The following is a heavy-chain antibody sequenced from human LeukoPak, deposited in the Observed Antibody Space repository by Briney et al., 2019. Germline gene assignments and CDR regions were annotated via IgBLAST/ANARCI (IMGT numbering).Heavy chain of an antibody. J-gene: IGHJ4*02. CDR1: GFTFSSYE. CDR2: ISSSGSTI. Sequence: GGSLRLSCAASGFTFSSYEVNWVRQAPGKGLEWVSYISSSGSTIYYADSVKGRFTISRDNAKNSLYLQMNSLRAEDTAVYYCATPGGLTYYYDSSGYTLDYWGQGTLVTVSS. CDR3: ATPGGLTYYYDSSGYTLDY. D-gene: IGHD3-22*01. V-gene: IGHV3-48*03.